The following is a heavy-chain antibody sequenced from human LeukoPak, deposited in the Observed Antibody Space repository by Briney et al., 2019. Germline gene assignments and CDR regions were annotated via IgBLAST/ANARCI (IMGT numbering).Heavy chain of an antibody. D-gene: IGHD2-2*01. Sequence: PSETLFLTCTVSGGSVTGYYWSWIRQPPGKGLEWIGYIHYTGLTIYNPSLKSRVTISVDTSKNQFSLRLRSVTAADTAVYYCTRHLPVPAFENGLDVWGQGTTVTVSS. J-gene: IGHJ6*02. CDR1: GGSVTGYY. CDR3: TRHLPVPAFENGLDV. V-gene: IGHV4-59*08. CDR2: IHYTGLT.